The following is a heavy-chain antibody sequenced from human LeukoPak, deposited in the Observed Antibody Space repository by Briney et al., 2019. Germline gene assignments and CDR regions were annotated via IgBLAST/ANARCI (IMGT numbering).Heavy chain of an antibody. CDR2: IYTSGST. V-gene: IGHV4-4*07. J-gene: IGHJ4*02. Sequence: SETLSLTCTVSGGSISSYYWSWIRQPAGKGLEWIGRIYTSGSTNYNPSLKSRVTISVDTSKNQFSLKLSSVTAADTAVYYCARSIMITSQFDYWGQGTLVTVSS. CDR3: ARSIMITSQFDY. CDR1: GGSISSYY. D-gene: IGHD3-16*01.